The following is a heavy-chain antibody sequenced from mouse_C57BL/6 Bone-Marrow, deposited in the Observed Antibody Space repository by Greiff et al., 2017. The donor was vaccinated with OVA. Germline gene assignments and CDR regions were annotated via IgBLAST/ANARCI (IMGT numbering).Heavy chain of an antibody. J-gene: IGHJ4*01. D-gene: IGHD1-1*01. CDR3: VRGGEIDYYGSSCYAMDY. CDR2: IRSKSSNYAT. V-gene: IGHV10-3*01. CDR1: GFTFNTYA. Sequence: EVQLVESGGGLVQPKGSLKLSCAASGFTFNTYAMHWVRQAPGKGLEWVARIRSKSSNYATYYADSVKDRFPISRDDSQSLLYLQMNNLKTKDTAMNNCVRGGEIDYYGSSCYAMDYWGQGTSVTVSS.